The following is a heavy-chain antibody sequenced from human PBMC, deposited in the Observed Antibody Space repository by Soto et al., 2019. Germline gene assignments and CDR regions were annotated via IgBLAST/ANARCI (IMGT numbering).Heavy chain of an antibody. J-gene: IGHJ6*02. D-gene: IGHD2-2*01. Sequence: RGGSLKISCKGSGYSFTSYWIGWVRQMPGKGLEWMGIIYPGDSDTRYSPSFQGQVTISADKSISTAYLQWSSLKASDTAMYYCASRYCSSTSCPPGYGMDVWGQGTTVTVSS. CDR2: IYPGDSDT. CDR3: ASRYCSSTSCPPGYGMDV. V-gene: IGHV5-51*01. CDR1: GYSFTSYW.